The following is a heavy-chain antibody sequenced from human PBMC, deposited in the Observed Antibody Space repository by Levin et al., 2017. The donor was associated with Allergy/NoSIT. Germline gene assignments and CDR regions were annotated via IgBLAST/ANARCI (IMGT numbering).Heavy chain of an antibody. D-gene: IGHD6-19*01. J-gene: IGHJ4*02. V-gene: IGHV2-70*11. CDR2: IDWDDDK. Sequence: TLSLPCTFSGFSLPTTKMCVNWIRQPPGRALEWLARIDWDDDKYYSTSLKTRLTISKDTSKNQVVLTMTNMDPVDTATYYCARIVAGPDYFDYWGQGILVTVSS. CDR1: GFSLPTTKMC. CDR3: ARIVAGPDYFDY.